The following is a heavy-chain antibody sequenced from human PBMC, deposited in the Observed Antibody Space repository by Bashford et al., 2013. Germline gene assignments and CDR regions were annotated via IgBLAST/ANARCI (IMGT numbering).Heavy chain of an antibody. CDR1: GDAITGGPGYY. J-gene: IGHJ6*01. Sequence: SETLSLTCKVSGDAITGGPGYYWTWIRQHPGKGLEWIGNIRNSGSIYYNPALKSRVTISIDTSMNQFSLNVTSLTAADTAIYYCARQLGYCDSSSCYFGLDVWGPRGPRSPSPQ. CDR3: ARQLGYCDSSSCYFGLDV. CDR2: IRNSGSI. V-gene: IGHV4-31*03. D-gene: IGHD3-22*01.